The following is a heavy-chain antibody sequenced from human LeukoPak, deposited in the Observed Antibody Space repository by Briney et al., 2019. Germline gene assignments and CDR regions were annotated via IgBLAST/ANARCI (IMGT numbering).Heavy chain of an antibody. Sequence: SSETLSLTCTVSGGSISSGGYSWSWIRQPPGKGLEWIGYIYHSGSTYYNPSLKSRVTTSVDRCKNQFSLKLSSVTAADTAVYYCARARGYGFIFDYWGQGTLVTVSS. D-gene: IGHD4-17*01. V-gene: IGHV4-30-2*01. J-gene: IGHJ4*02. CDR2: IYHSGST. CDR1: GGSISSGGYS. CDR3: ARARGYGFIFDY.